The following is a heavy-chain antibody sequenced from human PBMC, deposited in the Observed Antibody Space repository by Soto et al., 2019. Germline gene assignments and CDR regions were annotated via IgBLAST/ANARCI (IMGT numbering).Heavy chain of an antibody. CDR3: ARELRFLEWLSYYFGY. CDR1: GFTFSSYS. V-gene: IGHV3-21*01. J-gene: IGHJ4*02. Sequence: EVQLVESGGGLVKPGGSLRLSCAASGFTFSSYSMNWVRQAPGKGLEWVSSISSSSSYIYYEYSVKGRFTIARDTTKNDMYQQMNSLRVEDTAVYYWARELRFLEWLSYYFGYWGQGTLVTVSS. CDR2: ISSSSSYI. D-gene: IGHD3-3*01.